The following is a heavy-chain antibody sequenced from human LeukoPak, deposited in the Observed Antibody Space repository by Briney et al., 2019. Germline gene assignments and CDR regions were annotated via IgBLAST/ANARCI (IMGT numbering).Heavy chain of an antibody. CDR1: GGSIGTNY. Sequence: SETLSLTCTVSGGSIGTNYWSWIRQPPGKGLEWIGYIYYSGSTNYNPSLKSRVTISVDTSKNQFSLKLSSVTAADTAVYYCARAQRRDGYKKDPLFYYYYYGMDVWGQGTTVTVSS. J-gene: IGHJ6*02. CDR3: ARAQRRDGYKKDPLFYYYYYGMDV. CDR2: IYYSGST. D-gene: IGHD5-24*01. V-gene: IGHV4-59*01.